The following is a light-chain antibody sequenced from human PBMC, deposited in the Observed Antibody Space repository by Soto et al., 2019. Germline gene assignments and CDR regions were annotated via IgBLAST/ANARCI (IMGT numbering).Light chain of an antibody. Sequence: DIQMTQSPSSLSASVGDRVTITCRASQTISNWLAWYQQNPGRAPKLLIYASSTLESGVPSRFSGRRSGTDFTLTISSLQPYDFATYYCQHSNSHLCTFGQGTKLEIK. CDR1: QTISNW. CDR2: ASS. CDR3: QHSNSHLCT. V-gene: IGKV1-5*01. J-gene: IGKJ2*02.